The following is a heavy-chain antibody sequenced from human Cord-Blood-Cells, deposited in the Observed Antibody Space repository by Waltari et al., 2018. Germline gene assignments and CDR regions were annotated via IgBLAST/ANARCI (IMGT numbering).Heavy chain of an antibody. CDR1: GYTFTGYY. Sequence: QVQLVQSGAEVKKPGASVKVSCKASGYTFTGYYMHWVRQAPGQGLEWMGWINPNSGGTNYAQKFQGRVTMTRDTSISTAYMELSRLRSEETAVYYCARDPRGGWGGWYYFDYWGQGTLVTVSS. D-gene: IGHD6-19*01. J-gene: IGHJ4*02. V-gene: IGHV1-2*02. CDR3: ARDPRGGWGGWYYFDY. CDR2: INPNSGGT.